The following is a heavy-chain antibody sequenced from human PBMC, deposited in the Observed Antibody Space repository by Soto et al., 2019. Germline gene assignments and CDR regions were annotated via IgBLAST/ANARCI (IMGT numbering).Heavy chain of an antibody. CDR3: AKDLYFIAVAGIDY. V-gene: IGHV3-30*18. Sequence: PGGSLRLSCAASGFTFSSYGMHWARQAPGKGLEWVAVISYDGSNKYYADSVKGRFTISRDNSKNTLYLQMNSLRAEDTAVYYCAKDLYFIAVAGIDYWGQGTLVTVSS. CDR1: GFTFSSYG. D-gene: IGHD6-19*01. CDR2: ISYDGSNK. J-gene: IGHJ4*02.